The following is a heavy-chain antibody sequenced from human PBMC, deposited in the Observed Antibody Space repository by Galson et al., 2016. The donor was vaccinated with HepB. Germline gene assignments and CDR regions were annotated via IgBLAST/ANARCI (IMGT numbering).Heavy chain of an antibody. CDR2: IRSKLYGGAT. CDR3: SRQEYGLHDY. CDR1: GFTFGDCG. D-gene: IGHD2/OR15-2a*01. Sequence: SLRLSCAASGFTFGDCGMSWLRQAPGKGLEWVAFIRSKLYGGATEYAASVKGRFTISRDDSKSIAYLQMNSLKTEDTAVYYCSRQEYGLHDYWGQGTLVTVSS. J-gene: IGHJ4*02. V-gene: IGHV3-49*03.